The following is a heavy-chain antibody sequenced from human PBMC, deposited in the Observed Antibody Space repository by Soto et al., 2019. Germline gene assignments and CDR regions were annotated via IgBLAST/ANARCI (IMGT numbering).Heavy chain of an antibody. Sequence: SETLSLTCTVSGGSISSRGYYWGWIRQPPGKGLEWIGSIYYSGSTYYSPSLKSRVTISVDTSKNHFSLKVSSVAAADIFLYYCLILSQLISRFDHWGLGTLVTGSS. CDR1: GGSISSRGYY. V-gene: IGHV4-39*02. CDR3: LILSQLISRFDH. CDR2: IYYSGST. D-gene: IGHD3-9*01. J-gene: IGHJ4*02.